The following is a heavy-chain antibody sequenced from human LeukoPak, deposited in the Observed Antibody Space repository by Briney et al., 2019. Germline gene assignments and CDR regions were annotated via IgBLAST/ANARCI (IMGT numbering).Heavy chain of an antibody. CDR1: GFTFSGYG. J-gene: IGHJ4*02. V-gene: IGHV3-33*01. D-gene: IGHD5-24*01. CDR2: IWYDGSNK. CDR3: ARGNFRRDGYNFDY. Sequence: GGSLRLSCAASGFTFSGYGMHWVRQAPGKGLEWVAVIWYDGSNKYYADSVKGRFTISRDNSKNTLYLQMNSLRAEDTAVFYCARGNFRRDGYNFDYWGQGTLVTVSS.